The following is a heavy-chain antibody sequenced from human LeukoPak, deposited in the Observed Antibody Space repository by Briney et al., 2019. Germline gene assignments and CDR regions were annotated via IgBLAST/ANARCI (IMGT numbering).Heavy chain of an antibody. CDR3: ARVLVVVPTGWGPYDAFDI. J-gene: IGHJ3*02. V-gene: IGHV4-59*01. Sequence: TSETLSLTCTVSGGSISSYYWSWIRQPPGKGLEWIGYIYYSGSTNYNPSLKSRVTISVETSKNQFSLKLSSVTAADTAVYYCARVLVVVPTGWGPYDAFDIWGQGTMVTVSS. D-gene: IGHD2-2*01. CDR2: IYYSGST. CDR1: GGSISSYY.